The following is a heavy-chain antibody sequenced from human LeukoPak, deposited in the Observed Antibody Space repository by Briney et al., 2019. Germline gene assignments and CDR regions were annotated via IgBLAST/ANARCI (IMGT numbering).Heavy chain of an antibody. CDR2: IYYSGST. D-gene: IGHD3-22*01. CDR3: ARLYDSSGYDAFDI. V-gene: IGHV4-39*07. Sequence: PSETLSLTCTVSGVSIRSSSYYWGWIRQPPGKGLEWIGSIYYSGSTYYNPSLKSRVTISVDTSKNQFSLKLSSVTAADTAVYYCARLYDSSGYDAFDIWGQGTMVTVSS. J-gene: IGHJ3*02. CDR1: GVSIRSSSYY.